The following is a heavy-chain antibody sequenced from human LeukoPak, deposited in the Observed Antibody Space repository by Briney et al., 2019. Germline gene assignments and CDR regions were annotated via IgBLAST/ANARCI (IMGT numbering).Heavy chain of an antibody. CDR2: ISGSGGST. CDR3: AKRAVAGAYFDL. D-gene: IGHD6-19*01. Sequence: GGSLCPSCAASGFTFSSYAMSWARQAPGKGLEWVSAISGSGGSTYYADSVKGRFTISRDNSKNTLYLQMNSLRAEDTAVYYCAKRAVAGAYFDLGGQGTLVTVSS. V-gene: IGHV3-23*01. J-gene: IGHJ4*02. CDR1: GFTFSSYA.